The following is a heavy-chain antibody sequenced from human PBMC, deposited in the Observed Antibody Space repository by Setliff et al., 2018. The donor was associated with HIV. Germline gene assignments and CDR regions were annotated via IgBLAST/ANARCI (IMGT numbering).Heavy chain of an antibody. CDR2: INPSSGDT. Sequence: ASVKVSCKASGYSFTNYYIHWVRQAPGQGLEWMGVINPSSGDTLYAQKFQGRVTISRNTSISTAYMELSGLRSEDTAVYYCARGRGRYYDSRSYLDYWGQGTLVTVSS. V-gene: IGHV1-46*01. J-gene: IGHJ4*02. D-gene: IGHD3-22*01. CDR3: ARGRGRYYDSRSYLDY. CDR1: GYSFTNYY.